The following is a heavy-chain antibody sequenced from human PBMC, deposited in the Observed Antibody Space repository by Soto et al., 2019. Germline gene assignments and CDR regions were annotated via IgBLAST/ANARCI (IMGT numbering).Heavy chain of an antibody. CDR2: ISHSGST. D-gene: IGHD3-3*02. J-gene: IGHJ4*02. V-gene: IGHV4-4*02. CDR3: AACHFWSRPWTDRRLDY. Sequence: QVQLQESGPGLVKPSGTLSLTCAVSGDSINSSHCWNWVLRHPEKGLEGIGQISHSGSTNYNPSHTSRVSISVDKSKNHFSLKLPSVTAADTAVYYCAACHFWSRPWTDRRLDYWGQGTLVPVSS. CDR1: GDSINSSHC.